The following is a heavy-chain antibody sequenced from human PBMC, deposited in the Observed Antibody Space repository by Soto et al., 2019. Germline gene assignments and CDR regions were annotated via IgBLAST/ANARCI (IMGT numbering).Heavy chain of an antibody. D-gene: IGHD4-17*01. J-gene: IGHJ4*02. Sequence: EVQLLESGGGLVQPGGSLRLSCAASGFTFSSYGMSWVRQAPGKGLEWVSGVSRAGGTTFYADSVKGRFTNSRDNSKNTLYLQMNSLRVEDTAVYHCATDTYGVEFDCWGQGTLVTVSS. CDR3: ATDTYGVEFDC. V-gene: IGHV3-23*01. CDR1: GFTFSSYG. CDR2: VSRAGGTT.